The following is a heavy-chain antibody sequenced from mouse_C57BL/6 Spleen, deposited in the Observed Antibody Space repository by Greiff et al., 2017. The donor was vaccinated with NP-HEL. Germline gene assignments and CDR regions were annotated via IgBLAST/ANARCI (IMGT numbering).Heavy chain of an antibody. CDR1: GYFITSGYY. Sequence: EVKLVESGPGLVKPSQSLSLTCSVTGYFITSGYYWNWIRQFPGNKLEWMGYISYDGSNNYNPSLKNRISITRDTSKNQFFLKLNSVTTEDTATYYCARDDYGSTHWYFDVWGTGTTVTVSS. D-gene: IGHD1-1*01. CDR2: ISYDGSN. V-gene: IGHV3-6*01. CDR3: ARDDYGSTHWYFDV. J-gene: IGHJ1*03.